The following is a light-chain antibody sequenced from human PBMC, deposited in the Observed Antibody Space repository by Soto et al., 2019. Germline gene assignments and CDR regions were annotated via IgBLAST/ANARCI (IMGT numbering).Light chain of an antibody. CDR2: AAY. CDR3: QKYGNAPLT. J-gene: IGKJ4*01. CDR1: QGISTY. Sequence: DIQMTQAPSSLSASVGDRVTITCRARQGISTYLAWYQQKPGKVPKLLISAAYTLQSVFPPRFSGSGSGTDFTLTISSLQPEDVATYYCQKYGNAPLTFGGGTEVEIK. V-gene: IGKV1-27*01.